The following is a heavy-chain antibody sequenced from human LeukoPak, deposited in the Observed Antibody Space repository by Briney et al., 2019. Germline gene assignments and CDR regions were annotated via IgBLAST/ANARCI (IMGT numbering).Heavy chain of an antibody. D-gene: IGHD2-2*01. J-gene: IGHJ5*02. V-gene: IGHV4-59*01. CDR2: IYNSGST. Sequence: KPSETLPLTCTVSGGSISSYYWSWIRQPPGKGLEWIGYIYNSGSTNYNPSLKSRVTISVDTSKNQFSLKLNSVTAADTAVYYCARGGSSPWANNWFDPWGQGTLVSVSS. CDR1: GGSISSYY. CDR3: ARGGSSPWANNWFDP.